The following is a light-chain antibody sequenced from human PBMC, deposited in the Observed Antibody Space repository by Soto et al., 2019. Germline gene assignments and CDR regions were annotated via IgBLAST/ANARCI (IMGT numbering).Light chain of an antibody. J-gene: IGKJ1*01. Sequence: DIQMTQSPSTLCASVGDRVTITCRDSQSSSRWWAWYQQKPGKAPNLLIYDASALPRGVTSRFSGSGSGTKFTLTIASSQPDDFATYYCQQYSSHSTFGQGTKVDIK. CDR3: QQYSSHST. CDR2: DAS. CDR1: QSSSRW. V-gene: IGKV1-5*01.